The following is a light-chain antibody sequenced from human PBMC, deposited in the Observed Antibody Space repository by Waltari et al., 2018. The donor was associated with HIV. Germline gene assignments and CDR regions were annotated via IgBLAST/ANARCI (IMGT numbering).Light chain of an antibody. CDR3: LQVLEIPLT. CDR1: QSLQHSNRKTY. V-gene: IGKV2D-29*01. Sequence: DIVMTQTPLSLSVTPGQPASISCKSNQSLQHSNRKTYLYWYLQKSGQPRRLLIYEVSNRCSRVPDRFSGSWSGTDFTLKFRRVEAEDVGVYYCLQVLEIPLTFGGGTKVEIK. CDR2: EVS. J-gene: IGKJ4*01.